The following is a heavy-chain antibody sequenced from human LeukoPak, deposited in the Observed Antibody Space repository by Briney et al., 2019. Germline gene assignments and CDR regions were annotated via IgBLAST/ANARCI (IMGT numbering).Heavy chain of an antibody. J-gene: IGHJ5*02. CDR1: GFTFSSYW. CDR2: INSDGSST. CDR3: ARDGYYYGSGSRHGYNWFDP. D-gene: IGHD3-10*01. Sequence: SGGSLRLSCAASGFTFSSYWMHWVRQAPGKGLVWVSRINSDGSSTSYADSVKGRFTISRDNAKNTLYLQMNSLRAEDTAVYYCARDGYYYGSGSRHGYNWFDPWGQGTLVTVSS. V-gene: IGHV3-74*01.